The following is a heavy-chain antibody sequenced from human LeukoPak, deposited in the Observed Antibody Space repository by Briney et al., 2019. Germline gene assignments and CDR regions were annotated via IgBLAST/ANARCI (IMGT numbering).Heavy chain of an antibody. Sequence: GGSLRLSCAASGFTFDDYAMHWVRQAPGKGLEWVSGISWNSGSIGYADSVKGRFTISRDNAKNSLYLQMNSLRAEDMALYYCAKAGGHRLGYDFWSGYSSIDAFDIWGQGTMVTVSS. CDR3: AKAGGHRLGYDFWSGYSSIDAFDI. V-gene: IGHV3-9*03. CDR1: GFTFDDYA. D-gene: IGHD3-3*01. J-gene: IGHJ3*02. CDR2: ISWNSGSI.